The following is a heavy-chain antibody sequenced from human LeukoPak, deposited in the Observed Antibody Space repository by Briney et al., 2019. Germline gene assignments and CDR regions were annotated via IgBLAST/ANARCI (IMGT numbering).Heavy chain of an antibody. CDR2: IYHSGST. CDR1: AYSINSGYY. Sequence: SETLSLTCTVSAYSINSGYYWGWILQPPGKGLEWIVSIYHSGSTYYKPSLKSRVTISVDTSKNQFSLKLSSVTAADTAVYYCARQHGDYVPLTFDYWGQGTLVTVSS. J-gene: IGHJ4*02. CDR3: ARQHGDYVPLTFDY. V-gene: IGHV4-38-2*02. D-gene: IGHD4-17*01.